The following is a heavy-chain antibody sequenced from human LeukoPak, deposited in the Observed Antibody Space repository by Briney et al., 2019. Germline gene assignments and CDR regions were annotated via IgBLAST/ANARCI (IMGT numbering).Heavy chain of an antibody. D-gene: IGHD2-15*01. Sequence: PSETLSLTCTVSGGSISSYYWSWIRQPPGKGLEWIGYIYYSGSTNYNPSLKSRVTISVDTSKNQFSLKLSSVTAADTAVYYCARSRDVVAAVYNWFDPWGQGTLVTVSS. V-gene: IGHV4-59*12. CDR3: ARSRDVVAAVYNWFDP. CDR1: GGSISSYY. J-gene: IGHJ5*02. CDR2: IYYSGST.